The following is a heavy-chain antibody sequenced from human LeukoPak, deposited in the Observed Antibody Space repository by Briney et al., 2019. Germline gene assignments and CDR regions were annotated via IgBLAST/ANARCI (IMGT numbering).Heavy chain of an antibody. CDR1: GYYISNDYY. V-gene: IGHV4-38-2*02. D-gene: IGHD5-18*01. J-gene: IGHJ4*02. CDR2: IYHSGST. Sequence: SETLSLTCSVSGYYISNDYYWGWIRQSPGKGLVWIGSIYHSGSTYYNPSLTSRVTISVETSKNQFSLKLSSVTAADTAVYYCARLRVRGYGYGPWEGPTWLDYWGQGTLVTVSS. CDR3: ARLRVRGYGYGPWEGPTWLDY.